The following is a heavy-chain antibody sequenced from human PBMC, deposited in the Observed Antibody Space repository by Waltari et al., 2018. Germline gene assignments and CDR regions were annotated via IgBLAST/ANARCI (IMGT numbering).Heavy chain of an antibody. D-gene: IGHD7-27*01. CDR3: ASRVASPGGLDV. CDR2: ISSKSAYI. J-gene: IGHJ6*02. V-gene: IGHV3-21*02. Sequence: EVQLVESGGGLVKPGGSLRLSCSASGFTFKNRTMTWVRQAPGKGLEWVASISSKSAYIFYADSVNGRFTISRDNADNSLTLQMNSLEAADTALYYCASRVASPGGLDVWGQGTTVTVS. CDR1: GFTFKNRT.